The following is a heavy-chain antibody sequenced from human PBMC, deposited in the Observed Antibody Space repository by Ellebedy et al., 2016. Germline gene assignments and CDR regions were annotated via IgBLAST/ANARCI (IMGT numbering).Heavy chain of an antibody. J-gene: IGHJ4*02. CDR3: AAHSFLSLVDY. CDR1: RGSMTSYS. CDR2: MNQNGKS. V-gene: IGHV4-59*01. D-gene: IGHD2/OR15-2a*01. Sequence: SETLSLTCTVSRGSMTSYSWMWIRQSPGKGLDWIGYMNQNGKSKYNPSLQSRVSISVDSSKSQFSLKLNSVTAADTAVYFCAAHSFLSLVDYWGRGTLVTVSS.